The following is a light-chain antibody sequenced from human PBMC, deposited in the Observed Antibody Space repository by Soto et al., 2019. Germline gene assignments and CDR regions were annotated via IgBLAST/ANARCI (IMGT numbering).Light chain of an antibody. J-gene: IGLJ2*01. CDR1: SSDIGGYNF. CDR2: DVI. CDR3: SSYTTSTTAV. V-gene: IGLV2-14*03. Sequence: QSALTQPASVSGSPGQSITIACTGSSSDIGGYNFVSWYQQHPGKAPKLMIYDVIKRPSGVSRRVSGSKSGNTASLTISGLQPEDEADYFCSSYTTSTTAVFGGGTKVTVL.